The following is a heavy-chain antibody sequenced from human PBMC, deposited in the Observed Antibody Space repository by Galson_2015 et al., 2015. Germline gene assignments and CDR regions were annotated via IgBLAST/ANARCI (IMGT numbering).Heavy chain of an antibody. J-gene: IGHJ6*02. V-gene: IGHV2-26*01. D-gene: IGHD6-6*01. CDR2: IFSNDEK. CDR3: ARNRGSSSLARVGHTYGMDV. Sequence: PALVKPTQTLTLTCTVSGFSLSNARMGVSWIRQPPGKALEWLAHIFSNDEKSYSTSLKSRLTISKDTSKSQVVLTMTNMDPVDTATYYCARNRGSSSLARVGHTYGMDVWGQGTTVTVSS. CDR1: GFSLSNARMG.